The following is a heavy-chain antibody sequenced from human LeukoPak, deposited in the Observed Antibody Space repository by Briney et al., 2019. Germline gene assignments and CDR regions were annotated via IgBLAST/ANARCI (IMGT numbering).Heavy chain of an antibody. J-gene: IGHJ5*02. V-gene: IGHV3-21*01. CDR1: GFTFSSYS. CDR3: AREAVAGLYNWFDP. CDR2: ISSSSSYI. Sequence: GGSLRLSCAASGFTFSSYSMNWVRQAPGKGLKWVSSISSSSSYIYYADSVKGRFTISRDNAKNSLYLQMNSLRAEDTAVYYCAREAVAGLYNWFDPWGQGTLVTVSS. D-gene: IGHD6-19*01.